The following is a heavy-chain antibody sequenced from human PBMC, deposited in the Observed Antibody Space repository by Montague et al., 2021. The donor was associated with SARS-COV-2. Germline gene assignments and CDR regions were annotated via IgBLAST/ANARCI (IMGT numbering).Heavy chain of an antibody. CDR2: AYYSSKWYN. Sequence: CAISGDSVSSNSAAWNWIRQSPSRGLEWLGRAYYSSKWYNDYAVSVKSRITINPDTSKNQFSLQLNSVTPEDTAVYYCARGIWFGELLTGYYGMDVWGQGTTVTVSS. CDR3: ARGIWFGELLTGYYGMDV. V-gene: IGHV6-1*01. J-gene: IGHJ6*02. D-gene: IGHD3-10*01. CDR1: GDSVSSNSAA.